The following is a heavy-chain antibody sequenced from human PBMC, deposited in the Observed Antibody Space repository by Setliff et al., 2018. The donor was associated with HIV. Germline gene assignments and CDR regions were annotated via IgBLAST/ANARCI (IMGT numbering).Heavy chain of an antibody. CDR3: ARHRGYCSGGSCYFDY. J-gene: IGHJ4*02. V-gene: IGHV4-4*07. Sequence: SETLSLTCTVSGDSIRSYYWSWIRQPAGKGLEWIGRIYASGSTNYNPSLKSRVTMSIDTSKNQFSLKLSSVTAADTAVYYCARHRGYCSGGSCYFDYWGQGTLVTVSS. CDR1: GDSIRSYY. D-gene: IGHD2-15*01. CDR2: IYASGST.